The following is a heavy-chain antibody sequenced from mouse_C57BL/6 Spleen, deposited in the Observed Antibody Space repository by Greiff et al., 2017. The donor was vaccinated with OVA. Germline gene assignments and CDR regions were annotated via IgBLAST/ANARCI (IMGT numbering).Heavy chain of an antibody. D-gene: IGHD1-1*01. CDR3: AREELRPVFDY. V-gene: IGHV1-61*01. CDR1: GYTFTSYW. J-gene: IGHJ2*01. Sequence: QVQLQQPGAELVRPGSSVKLSCKASGYTFTSYWMDWVKQRPGEGLEWIGNIYPSDSETHYNQKFKDKATLTVDKSSKPAYMQLSSLTSEDSAVYYCAREELRPVFDYWGQGTTLTVSS. CDR2: IYPSDSET.